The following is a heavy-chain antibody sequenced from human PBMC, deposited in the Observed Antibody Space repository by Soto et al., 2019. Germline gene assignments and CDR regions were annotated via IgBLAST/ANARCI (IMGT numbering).Heavy chain of an antibody. J-gene: IGHJ6*02. CDR2: IGTAGDT. CDR1: GFTSSSYD. CDR3: ARAYGSENMAV. D-gene: IGHD3-10*01. V-gene: IGHV3-13*01. Sequence: GGSLRLSCAASGFTSSSYDMHWVRQATGKGLEWVSAIGTAGDTYYPGSVKGRFTISRENAKNSLYLQMNSLRAEDTAVYYCARAYGSENMAVWGQGTTVTVSS.